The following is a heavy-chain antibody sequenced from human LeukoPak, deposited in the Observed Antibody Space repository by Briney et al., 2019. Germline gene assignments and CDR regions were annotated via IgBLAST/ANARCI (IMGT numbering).Heavy chain of an antibody. CDR1: GGSFSGCS. CDR3: ARGYSSGWSYYYYMDV. CDR2: INHSGST. D-gene: IGHD6-19*01. V-gene: IGHV4-34*01. J-gene: IGHJ6*03. Sequence: PSETLSLTCAVYGGSFSGCSWSWIRQPPGKGLEWIGEINHSGSTNYNPSLKSQVTISVDTSKNQFSLKLNSVTAADTAVYYCARGYSSGWSYYYYMDVWGKGTTVTLSS.